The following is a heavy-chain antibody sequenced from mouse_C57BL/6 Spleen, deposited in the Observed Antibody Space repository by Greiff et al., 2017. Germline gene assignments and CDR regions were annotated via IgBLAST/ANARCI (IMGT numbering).Heavy chain of an antibody. Sequence: DVMLVESGGDLVKPGGSLKLSCAASGFTFSSYGMSWVRQTPDKRLEWVATISSGGSYTYYPDSVKGRFTISRDNAKNTLYLQMSSLKSEDTAMYYCARRDDYDYAMDYWGQGTSVTVSS. J-gene: IGHJ4*01. V-gene: IGHV5-6*02. CDR1: GFTFSSYG. CDR3: ARRDDYDYAMDY. CDR2: ISSGGSYT. D-gene: IGHD2-4*01.